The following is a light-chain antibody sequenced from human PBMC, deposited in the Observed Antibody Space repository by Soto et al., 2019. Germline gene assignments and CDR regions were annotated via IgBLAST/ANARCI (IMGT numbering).Light chain of an antibody. Sequence: QSVLTQPASVSGSPGQSITISCTGTSSDVGGYNYVSWYQQHPGKVPKLMIFEVFRRPSGISNRFSGSKSGNTASLTISGLQAEDEADYYCCSYTTTSTVVFGGGTKLTVL. V-gene: IGLV2-14*01. CDR3: CSYTTTSTVV. CDR2: EVF. J-gene: IGLJ2*01. CDR1: SSDVGGYNY.